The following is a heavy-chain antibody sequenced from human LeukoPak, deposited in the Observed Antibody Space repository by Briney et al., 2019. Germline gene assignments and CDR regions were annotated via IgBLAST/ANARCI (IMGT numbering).Heavy chain of an antibody. CDR1: GGSISTNY. CDR3: ATESFGSSGYYVFDY. V-gene: IGHV4-4*07. J-gene: IGHJ4*02. D-gene: IGHD3-22*01. CDR2: IYNTGNT. Sequence: SETLSLTCSVSGGSISTNYWSWLRQPAGKGLQWSGRIYNTGNTNYSPSLESRVTISADTSKNQFSLLLSSVIGADKAVYYCATESFGSSGYYVFDYWGQGSLVTVSS.